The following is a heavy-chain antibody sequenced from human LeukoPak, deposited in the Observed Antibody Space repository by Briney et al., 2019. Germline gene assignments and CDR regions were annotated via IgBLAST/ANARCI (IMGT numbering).Heavy chain of an antibody. D-gene: IGHD4-11*01. J-gene: IGHJ5*02. CDR3: ARKQVTTDNWFDP. CDR1: GYSFTSYW. Sequence: GESLKISCKGSGYSFTSYWIGWVRQMPEKGLEWMGIIYPGDSDTRYSPSFQGQVTISADKSISTAYLQWSSLKASDTAMYYCARKQVTTDNWFDPWGQGTLVTVSS. V-gene: IGHV5-51*01. CDR2: IYPGDSDT.